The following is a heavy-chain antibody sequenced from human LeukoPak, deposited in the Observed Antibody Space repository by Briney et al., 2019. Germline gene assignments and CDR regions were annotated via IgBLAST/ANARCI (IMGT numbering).Heavy chain of an antibody. CDR3: AKDRYSTSSTFTINPFDY. D-gene: IGHD2-2*01. V-gene: IGHV3-30*02. Sequence: GGSLRLSCATSGFTFNSYGMSWVRQAPGKGLEWVAFVRSDGGSEYYADSVKGRFSISRDNSKRTVDLQMNSLRLEDTAIYYCAKDRYSTSSTFTINPFDYWGQGILVTVSS. CDR1: GFTFNSYG. CDR2: VRSDGGSE. J-gene: IGHJ4*02.